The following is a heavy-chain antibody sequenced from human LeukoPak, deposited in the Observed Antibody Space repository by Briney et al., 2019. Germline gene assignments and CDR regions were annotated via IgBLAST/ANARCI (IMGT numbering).Heavy chain of an antibody. V-gene: IGHV3-21*06. CDR1: GFTFSNFN. Sequence: GGSLRLSCAASGFTFSNFNMNWVRQAAGKGLEWVSSISSSSSSIYYTDSVKGRFTISRDNAKNSLYLQMNSLRAEDTAVYYCARGGPYYYGSGSYYYHWGQGTLVTVSS. D-gene: IGHD3-10*01. CDR3: ARGGPYYYGSGSYYYH. CDR2: ISSSSSSI. J-gene: IGHJ5*02.